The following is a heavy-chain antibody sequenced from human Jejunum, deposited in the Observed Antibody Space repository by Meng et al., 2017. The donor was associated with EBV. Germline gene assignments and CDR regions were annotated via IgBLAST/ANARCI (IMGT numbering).Heavy chain of an antibody. Sequence: GQVQGPGPGLVQPSGTLSLTCAVSGASISSSHWWSWVRQAPGEGLEWIGEIYYTGRTNYNPSLKSRVSMSIDKSKNQFSLNLNSVTVADTAVYYCATSMSGYSYGYSWGQGTLVTVSS. CDR2: IYYTGRT. CDR3: ATSMSGYSYGYS. D-gene: IGHD5-12*01. V-gene: IGHV4-4*02. J-gene: IGHJ5*02. CDR1: GASISSSHW.